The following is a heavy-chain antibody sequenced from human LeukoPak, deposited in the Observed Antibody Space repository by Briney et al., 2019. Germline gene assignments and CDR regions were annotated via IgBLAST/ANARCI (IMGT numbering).Heavy chain of an antibody. CDR2: INSDGSST. D-gene: IGHD6-19*01. CDR3: ARDPGYSSSGGAFDI. CDR1: GFIFSSFW. V-gene: IGHV3-74*01. Sequence: GGSLRLSCAASGFIFSSFWMHWVRQAPGKGLVWVSRINSDGSSTSYADSVKGRFTITRGNAKNTLYLQMNSLRAEDTAVYYCARDPGYSSSGGAFDIWGQGTKVTVSS. J-gene: IGHJ3*02.